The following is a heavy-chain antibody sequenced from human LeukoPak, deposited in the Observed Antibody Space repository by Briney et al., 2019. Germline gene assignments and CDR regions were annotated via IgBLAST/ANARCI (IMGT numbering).Heavy chain of an antibody. CDR3: ARAAGHAGSPYYYYYYGMDV. V-gene: IGHV4-34*01. CDR2: INHSGST. Sequence: PSETLSLASAVYGGSFSGYYWSWIRQPPGKGLEWIGEINHSGSTNYNPSLKSRVTISVDTSKNQFSLKLSSVTAADTAVYYCARAAGHAGSPYYYYYYGMDVWGKGTTVTVSS. J-gene: IGHJ6*04. CDR1: GGSFSGYY. D-gene: IGHD3-10*01.